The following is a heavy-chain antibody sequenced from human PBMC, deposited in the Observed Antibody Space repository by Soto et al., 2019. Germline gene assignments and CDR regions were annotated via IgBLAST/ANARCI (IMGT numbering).Heavy chain of an antibody. J-gene: IGHJ5*02. CDR3: ARLVVVVAATRWFDP. D-gene: IGHD2-15*01. CDR1: GGSISSSSYY. Sequence: NPSETLSLTCTVSGGSISSSSYYWGWIRQPPGKGLEWIGSIYYSGSTYYNPSLKSRVTISVDTSKNQFSLKLSSVTAADTAVYYCARLVVVVAATRWFDPWGQGTLVTVSS. V-gene: IGHV4-39*01. CDR2: IYYSGST.